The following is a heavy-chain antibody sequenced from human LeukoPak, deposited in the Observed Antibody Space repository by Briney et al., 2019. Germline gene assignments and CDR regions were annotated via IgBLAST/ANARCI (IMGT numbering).Heavy chain of an antibody. CDR1: GASISKDY. D-gene: IGHD1-26*01. CDR3: ARGGTYSGFDY. CDR2: VTHSDFNKANGDIT. J-gene: IGHJ4*02. Sequence: SETLSLTCTVSGASISKDYWAWIRQPPGKGLEWIGYVTHSDFNKANGDITNYNPSLESRVTTSRDTPKNQFSLKLSSMTAADTAIYYCARGGTYSGFDYWGQGTLVAVSS. V-gene: IGHV4-59*01.